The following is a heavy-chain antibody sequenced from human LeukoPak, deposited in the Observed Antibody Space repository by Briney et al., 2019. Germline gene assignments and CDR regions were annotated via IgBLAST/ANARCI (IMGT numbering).Heavy chain of an antibody. CDR3: ARSSLVRGVTLFDP. Sequence: GSLRLSCAASGFTFSSYWMSWVRQAPGKGLEWIGSIYYSGSTYYNPSLKSRVTISVDTSKNQFSLKLSSVTAADTAVYYCARSSLVRGVTLFDPWGQGTLVTVSS. D-gene: IGHD3-10*01. V-gene: IGHV4-39*01. CDR1: GFTFSSYW. J-gene: IGHJ5*02. CDR2: IYYSGST.